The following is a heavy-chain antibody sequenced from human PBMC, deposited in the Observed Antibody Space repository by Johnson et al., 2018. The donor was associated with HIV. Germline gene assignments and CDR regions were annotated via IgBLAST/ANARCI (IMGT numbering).Heavy chain of an antibody. Sequence: VQLVESGGGLVKPGGSLRLSCAASGVTISYAMSWVRQAPGKGLEWVSAISGSGGSTYYADSVKGRFTISRANSKNTLYLQMNSRRAEETAVYYCAKGGGSSWSDAFDIWGQGTMVTVSS. CDR1: GVTISYA. V-gene: IGHV3-23*04. J-gene: IGHJ3*02. D-gene: IGHD6-13*01. CDR3: AKGGGSSWSDAFDI. CDR2: ISGSGGST.